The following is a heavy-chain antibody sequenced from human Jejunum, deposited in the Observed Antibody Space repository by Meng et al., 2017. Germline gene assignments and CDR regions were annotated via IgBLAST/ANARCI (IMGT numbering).Heavy chain of an antibody. CDR1: GFTFSNYA. CDR3: VRKYDNDGYYFGN. J-gene: IGHJ4*02. V-gene: IGHV3-30*01. Sequence: GGSLRLSCAGSGFTFSNYAMHWVRQAPGKGLEWVAIISYDGSNKYYADSVKGRFTISRDNSKNTLYLQMNSLGADDTAVYYCVRKYDNDGYYFGNWGQGTLVTVSS. CDR2: ISYDGSNK. D-gene: IGHD3-22*01.